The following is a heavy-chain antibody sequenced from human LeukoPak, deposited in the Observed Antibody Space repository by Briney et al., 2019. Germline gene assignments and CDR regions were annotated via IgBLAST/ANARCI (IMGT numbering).Heavy chain of an antibody. J-gene: IGHJ4*02. V-gene: IGHV3-43*01. CDR2: ISWDGGST. CDR1: GFTFDDYT. D-gene: IGHD6-19*01. CDR3: AKDLTRIAVAGIFDY. Sequence: PGGSLRLSCAASGFTFDDYTMHWVRQASGKGLEWVSLISWDGGSTYYADSVKGRFTISRDNSKNSLYLQMNSLRTEDTALYYCAKDLTRIAVAGIFDYWGQGTLVTVSS.